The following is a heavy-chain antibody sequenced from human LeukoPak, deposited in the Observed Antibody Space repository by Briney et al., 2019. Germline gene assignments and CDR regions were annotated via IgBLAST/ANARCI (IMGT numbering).Heavy chain of an antibody. CDR1: GFTFDDYA. J-gene: IGHJ6*02. CDR3: AKDIAGLGYCSSTSCYGGYYYYGMDV. CDR2: ISWNSGSI. Sequence: PGGSLRLSCAASGFTFDDYAMHWVRQAPGKGLEWVSGISWNSGSIGYADSMKGRFTISRDNAKNSLYLQMNSLRAEDTALYYCAKDIAGLGYCSSTSCYGGYYYYGMDVWGQGTTVTVSS. V-gene: IGHV3-9*01. D-gene: IGHD2-2*01.